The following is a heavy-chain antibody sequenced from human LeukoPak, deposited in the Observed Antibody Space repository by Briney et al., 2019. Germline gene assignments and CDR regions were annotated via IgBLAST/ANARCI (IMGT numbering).Heavy chain of an antibody. V-gene: IGHV3-11*05. D-gene: IGHD3-16*02. CDR1: GFTFSDHY. Sequence: GGSLRLSCTASGFTFSDHYMSWVRQAPGKGLQWVSYITSSGAYTNYADSVRGRFTISRDNANNSLHLHMNSLSTEDTAVHFCVRDAPKDFVWGSYRRYFDLWGQGVLDTVSS. J-gene: IGHJ4*02. CDR3: VRDAPKDFVWGSYRRYFDL. CDR2: ITSSGAYT.